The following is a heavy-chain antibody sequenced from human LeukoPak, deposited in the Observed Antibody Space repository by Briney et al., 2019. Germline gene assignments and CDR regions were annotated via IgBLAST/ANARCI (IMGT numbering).Heavy chain of an antibody. CDR3: ASRWVEDCSGGSCYYYGMDV. Sequence: PSETLSLTCAVYGGSFSGYYWSWIRQPPGKGLEWIGEINHSGSTNYNPSLKSRVTISVDTSKNQFSLKLSSVTAADTAVYYCASRWVEDCSGGSCYYYGMDVWGQGTTVTVSS. D-gene: IGHD2-15*01. V-gene: IGHV4-34*01. CDR1: GGSFSGYY. J-gene: IGHJ6*02. CDR2: INHSGST.